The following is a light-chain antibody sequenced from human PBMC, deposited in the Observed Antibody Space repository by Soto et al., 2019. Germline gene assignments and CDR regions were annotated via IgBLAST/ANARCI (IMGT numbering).Light chain of an antibody. CDR3: QQYNSYWT. Sequence: DIRMTQSPSTLSASVGDRVTITCRASQSISSWLAWYQQKPGKAPKLLIYDASSLESGVPSRFSGSGSGTEFTLTISSLQPDDFATYYCQQYNSYWTVGQGTKVDIK. V-gene: IGKV1-5*01. J-gene: IGKJ1*01. CDR1: QSISSW. CDR2: DAS.